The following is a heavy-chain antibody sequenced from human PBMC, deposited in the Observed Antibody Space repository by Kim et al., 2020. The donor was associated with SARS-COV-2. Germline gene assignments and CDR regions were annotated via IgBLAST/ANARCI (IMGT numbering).Heavy chain of an antibody. Sequence: SVKVSCKASGGTFYSSSIAWVRQAPGQGLEWMGRLIPSLGRTTLAEKFQGRLTISVDKSTSTAYMDLRSLTSDDTAVYYCARDFRSQEWELHALGFWGQGTLVTVSS. CDR3: ARDFRSQEWELHALGF. CDR2: LIPSLGRT. CDR1: GGTFYSSS. D-gene: IGHD1-26*01. V-gene: IGHV1-69*04. J-gene: IGHJ4*02.